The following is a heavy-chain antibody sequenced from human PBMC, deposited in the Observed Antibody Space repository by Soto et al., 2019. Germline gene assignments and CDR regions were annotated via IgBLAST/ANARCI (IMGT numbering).Heavy chain of an antibody. CDR2: INHSGST. D-gene: IGHD3-10*01. CDR3: ARGNTMVRNFDY. Sequence: TSETLSLTCAVYGGSFSGYYWSWIRQPPGKGLEWIGEINHSGSTNYNPSLKSRVTISVDTSKNQFSLKLSSVTAADTAVYYCARGNTMVRNFDYWGQGTLVTVSS. J-gene: IGHJ4*02. CDR1: GGSFSGYY. V-gene: IGHV4-34*01.